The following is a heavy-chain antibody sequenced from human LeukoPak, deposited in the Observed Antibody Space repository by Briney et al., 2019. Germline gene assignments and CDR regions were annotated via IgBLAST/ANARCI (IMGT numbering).Heavy chain of an antibody. V-gene: IGHV4-39*01. J-gene: IGHJ4*02. CDR3: GTADSYSNYPDY. CDR1: GGSISSSSYY. CDR2: IYYSGST. D-gene: IGHD4-11*01. Sequence: SETLSLTCTVSGGSISSSSYYWGWIRQPPGKGLEWIGSIYYSGSTYYNPSLKSRVTISVDTSKNQFSLKLSSVTAADTAVYYCGTADSYSNYPDYWGQGTLVTVSS.